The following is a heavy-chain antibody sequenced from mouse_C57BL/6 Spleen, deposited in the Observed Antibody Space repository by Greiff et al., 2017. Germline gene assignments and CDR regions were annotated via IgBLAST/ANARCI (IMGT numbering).Heavy chain of an antibody. V-gene: IGHV5-17*01. D-gene: IGHD1-1*01. CDR2: ISSGSSTI. J-gene: IGHJ4*01. CDR1: GFTFSDYG. Sequence: DVHLVESGGGLVKPGGSLKLSCAASGFTFSDYGMHWVRQAPEKGLEWVAYISSGSSTIYYADTVKGRFTISRDNAKNTLFLQMTSLRSEDTAMYYCARLTTVVENAMDYWGQGTSVTVSS. CDR3: ARLTTVVENAMDY.